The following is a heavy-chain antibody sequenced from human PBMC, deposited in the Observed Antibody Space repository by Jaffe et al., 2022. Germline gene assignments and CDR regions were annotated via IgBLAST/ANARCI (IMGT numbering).Heavy chain of an antibody. CDR2: IKQDGSEK. V-gene: IGHV3-7*01. CDR1: GFTFSSYW. Sequence: EVQLVESGGGLVQPGGSLRLSCAASGFTFSSYWMSWVRQAPGKGLEWVANIKQDGSEKYYVDSVKGRFTISRDNAKNSLYLQMNSLRAEDTAVYYCARFDEGLLWFRAIDYWGQGTLVTVSS. J-gene: IGHJ4*02. D-gene: IGHD3-10*01. CDR3: ARFDEGLLWFRAIDY.